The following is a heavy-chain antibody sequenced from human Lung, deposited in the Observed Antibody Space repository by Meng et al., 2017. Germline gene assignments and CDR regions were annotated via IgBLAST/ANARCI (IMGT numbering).Heavy chain of an antibody. CDR3: ARYVPNGSFWYFDF. V-gene: IGHV1-18*01. J-gene: IGHJ2*01. D-gene: IGHD6-13*01. CDR1: CYIFPNYV. Sequence: VQWVQSGVAAARHWASMQVSGKASCYIFPNYVISWVRQAPGQGLEWMGWISVKNGEAKYPQNFQGRVTMTTDTTTSTAYMELRSLTSDDTAVYYCARYVPNGSFWYFDFWGRGTLVTVSS. CDR2: ISVKNGEA.